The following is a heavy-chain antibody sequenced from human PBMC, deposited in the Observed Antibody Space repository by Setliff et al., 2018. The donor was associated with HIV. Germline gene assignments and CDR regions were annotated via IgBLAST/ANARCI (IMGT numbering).Heavy chain of an antibody. CDR3: AKGVKWLDP. Sequence: PGGSLRLSCEASGFAFDTYSMNWVRHVPGKGLEWVSSISSSGSYIYYTDSVKGRFTISRDDSKNTLFLQMYSLRVDDTAVYYCAKGVKWLDPWGQGILVTVSS. V-gene: IGHV3-21*04. CDR1: GFAFDTYS. D-gene: IGHD3-16*01. CDR2: ISSSGSYI. J-gene: IGHJ5*02.